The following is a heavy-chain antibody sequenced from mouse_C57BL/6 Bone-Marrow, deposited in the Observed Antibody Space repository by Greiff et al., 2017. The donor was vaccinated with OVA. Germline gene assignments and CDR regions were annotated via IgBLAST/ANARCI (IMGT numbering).Heavy chain of an antibody. V-gene: IGHV1-42*01. CDR3: ARSGDY. D-gene: IGHD3-1*01. Sequence: VHLQQSGPELVKPGASVKISCKASGYSFTGYYMNWVKQSPEKSLEWIGEINPSTGGTTYTQKFKAKATLTVDKASSTAYMQLKSLTSDYSAVYYCARSGDYWGQGTTLTVSS. CDR2: INPSTGGT. CDR1: GYSFTGYY. J-gene: IGHJ2*01.